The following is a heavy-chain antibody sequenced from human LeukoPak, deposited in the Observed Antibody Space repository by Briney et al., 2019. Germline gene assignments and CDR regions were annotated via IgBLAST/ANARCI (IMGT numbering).Heavy chain of an antibody. CDR1: GFTFSNYW. J-gene: IGHJ3*02. CDR3: ARASSSWYLEYDAFDI. Sequence: PGGSLRLSCAASGFTFSNYWMSWVRQAPGKGLEWVAVISYDGSDKYYADSVKGRFIISRDNSKNTLYLQMNSLRAEDTAVYYCARASSSWYLEYDAFDIWGQGTMVTVSS. V-gene: IGHV3-30-3*01. CDR2: ISYDGSDK. D-gene: IGHD6-13*01.